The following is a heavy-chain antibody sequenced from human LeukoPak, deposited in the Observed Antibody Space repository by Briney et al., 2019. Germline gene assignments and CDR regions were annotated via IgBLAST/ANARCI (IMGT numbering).Heavy chain of an antibody. CDR1: GYFISSGDY. D-gene: IGHD3-9*01. Sequence: SETLSLTCTVSGYFISSGDYWGWIRQPPGKGLEWIGSIYHSGQTYYNPSRKSRVTISVDTSKNQVSLILTSVTAADTAVYYCARVTGYMIEDYFDYWGQGTLVTVSS. CDR2: IYHSGQT. J-gene: IGHJ4*02. CDR3: ARVTGYMIEDYFDY. V-gene: IGHV4-38-2*02.